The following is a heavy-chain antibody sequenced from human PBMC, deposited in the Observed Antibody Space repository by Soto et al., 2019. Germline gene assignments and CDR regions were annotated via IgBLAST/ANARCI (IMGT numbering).Heavy chain of an antibody. D-gene: IGHD4-17*01. CDR2: IDPSDSYT. CDR1: GYSFTSYW. J-gene: IGHJ6*02. CDR3: ARHGPGTTVIHRPYYYYGMDV. Sequence: GESLKISCKGSGYSFTSYWISWVRQMPGKGLEWMGRIDPSDSYTNYSPSFQGHVTISADKSISTAYLQWSSLKASDTAMYYCARHGPGTTVIHRPYYYYGMDVWGQGTTVTVSS. V-gene: IGHV5-10-1*01.